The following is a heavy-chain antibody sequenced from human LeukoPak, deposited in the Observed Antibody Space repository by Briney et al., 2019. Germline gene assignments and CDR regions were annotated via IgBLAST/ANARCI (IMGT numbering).Heavy chain of an antibody. D-gene: IGHD3-9*01. CDR1: GGSFSGYY. CDR2: INHSGST. Sequence: SETLSLTCAVYGGSFSGYYWSWIRQPPGKGLEWIGEINHSGSTNYNPSLKSRVTISVDTSKNQFSLKLSSVTAADTAVYYCARLGWLFSFDYWGQGTLVTVSS. V-gene: IGHV4-34*01. CDR3: ARLGWLFSFDY. J-gene: IGHJ4*02.